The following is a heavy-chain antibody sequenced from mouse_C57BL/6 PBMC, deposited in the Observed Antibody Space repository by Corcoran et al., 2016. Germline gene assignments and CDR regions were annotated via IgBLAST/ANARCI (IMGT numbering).Heavy chain of an antibody. V-gene: IGHV1-53*01. CDR1: GYTCTSCW. CDR3: ARDYYGSSYFVY. D-gene: IGHD1-1*01. CDR2: INPSHGGT. Sequence: QVQLQQPGTELVKPGASVKLSCKASGYTCTSCWMHWLKQRPRQGLEWIGNINPSHGGTNYNEKFKSKATLTVDKYSSTAYMQLTSLTSDDSSFYYCARDYYGSSYFVYWGQGTTLTVSS. J-gene: IGHJ2*01.